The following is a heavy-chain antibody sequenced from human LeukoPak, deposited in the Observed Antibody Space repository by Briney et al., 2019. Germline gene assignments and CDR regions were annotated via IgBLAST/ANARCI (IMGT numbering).Heavy chain of an antibody. Sequence: MPSETLSLTCTVSGGSISSYYWSWIRQPAGKGLEWIGRIYTSGSTNYSPSLKSRVTMSVDTSKNQFSLKLTSVTAADTAVYYCARTKLCGDQYYFDYWGQGTLATVSS. CDR2: IYTSGST. V-gene: IGHV4-4*07. CDR3: ARTKLCGDQYYFDY. CDR1: GGSISSYY. D-gene: IGHD4-17*01. J-gene: IGHJ4*02.